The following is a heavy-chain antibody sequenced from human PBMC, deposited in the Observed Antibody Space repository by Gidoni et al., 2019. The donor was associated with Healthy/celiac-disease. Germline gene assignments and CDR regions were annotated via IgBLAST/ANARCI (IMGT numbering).Heavy chain of an antibody. CDR2: IRSKAYGGTT. J-gene: IGHJ6*02. Sequence: EVQLVAFGGGVVQPGRSLRLSCTAAGFTFGDYAMSWVRQAPGKGLEWVGFIRSKAYGGTTEYAASVKGRFTISRDDSKSIAYLQMNSLKTEDTAVYYCTREEGAAAGTYYYGMDVWGQGTTVTVSS. CDR3: TREEGAAAGTYYYGMDV. CDR1: GFTFGDYA. V-gene: IGHV3-49*04. D-gene: IGHD6-13*01.